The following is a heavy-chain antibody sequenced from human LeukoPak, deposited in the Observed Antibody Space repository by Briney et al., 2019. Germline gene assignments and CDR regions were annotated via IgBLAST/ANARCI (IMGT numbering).Heavy chain of an antibody. CDR2: ISGSGSTI. Sequence: QPGGSLRLSCAASGFSLSTYEMNWVRQAPGKGLEWLSYISGSGSTIYYADSVKGRFTISRDNAKNSLYLQMNSLRAEDTAVYYCARGARGVAAVWGGHYYMDVWGKGTTVTISS. CDR3: ARGARGVAAVWGGHYYMDV. J-gene: IGHJ6*03. V-gene: IGHV3-48*03. CDR1: GFSLSTYE. D-gene: IGHD6-25*01.